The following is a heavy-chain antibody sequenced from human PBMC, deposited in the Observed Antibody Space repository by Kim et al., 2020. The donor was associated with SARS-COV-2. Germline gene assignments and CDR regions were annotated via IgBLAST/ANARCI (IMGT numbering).Heavy chain of an antibody. J-gene: IGHJ3*02. D-gene: IGHD1-26*01. Sequence: GGSLRLSCAASGFTFSNAWMSWVRQAPGKGLEWVGRIKSKTDGGTTDYAAPVKGRFTMSRDDSKNTLYLQMNSLETEDAAVYYCVVGAFDIWGQGTMVTVSS. CDR1: GFTFSNAW. CDR2: IKSKTDGGTT. V-gene: IGHV3-15*01. CDR3: VVGAFDI.